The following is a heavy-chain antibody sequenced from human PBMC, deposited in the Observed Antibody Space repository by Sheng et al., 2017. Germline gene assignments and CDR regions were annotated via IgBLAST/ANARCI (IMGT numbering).Heavy chain of an antibody. CDR2: INSDSGDT. CDR1: GYTLSGYF. CDR3: AREGPPKACDI. Sequence: QVQLVQSGAEVKEPGASVKVSCRASGYTLSGYFMHWVRQAPGQGLEWMGWINSDSGDTKFPQKFRGRVTMTRDTSINTVFMNLSGLRSDDTAVYYCAREGPPKACDIWGQGTMVT. V-gene: IGHV1-2*02. J-gene: IGHJ3*02.